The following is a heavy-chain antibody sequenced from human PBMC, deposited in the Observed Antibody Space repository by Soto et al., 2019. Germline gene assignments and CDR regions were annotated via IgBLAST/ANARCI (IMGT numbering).Heavy chain of an antibody. J-gene: IGHJ3*02. CDR2: ISSNGGST. D-gene: IGHD3-10*01. CDR1: GFTFSSYA. CDR3: ARGYMVRGVIIIGSGAFDI. V-gene: IGHV3-64*01. Sequence: EVQLVESGGGLVQPGGSLRLSCAASGFTFSSYAMHWVRQAPGKGLEYVSAISSNGGSTYYANSVKGRFTISRDNSKNTLYLQMGSLRAEDMAVYYCARGYMVRGVIIIGSGAFDIWGQGTMVTVSS.